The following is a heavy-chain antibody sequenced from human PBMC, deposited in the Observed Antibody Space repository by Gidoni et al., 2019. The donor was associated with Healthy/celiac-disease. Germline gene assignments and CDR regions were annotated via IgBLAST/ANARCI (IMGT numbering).Heavy chain of an antibody. CDR3: ARDGSGSYNWFDP. J-gene: IGHJ5*02. D-gene: IGHD3-10*01. Sequence: QLQLQESGPGLVKPSETLSLTCTVSGGPISSSSYYWGWIRQPPGKGLEWIGSIYYSGSTYYNPSLKSRVTISVDTSKNQFSLKLSSVTAADTAVYYCARDGSGSYNWFDPWGQGTLVTVSS. CDR1: GGPISSSSYY. CDR2: IYYSGST. V-gene: IGHV4-39*02.